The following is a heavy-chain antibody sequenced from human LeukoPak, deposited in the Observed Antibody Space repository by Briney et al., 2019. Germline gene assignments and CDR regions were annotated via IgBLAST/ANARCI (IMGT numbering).Heavy chain of an antibody. CDR1: GGSFSGYY. CDR3: AELGITMIGGV. Sequence: PSETLSLTCAVYGGSFSGYYWSWIRQPPAKGLDWIGELNHSGSTNYTPHLKSRVTISVDTSKNQFSLKLSSVTAADTAVYYCAELGITMIGGVWDKGTTVTISS. CDR2: LNHSGST. V-gene: IGHV4-34*01. D-gene: IGHD3-10*02. J-gene: IGHJ6*04.